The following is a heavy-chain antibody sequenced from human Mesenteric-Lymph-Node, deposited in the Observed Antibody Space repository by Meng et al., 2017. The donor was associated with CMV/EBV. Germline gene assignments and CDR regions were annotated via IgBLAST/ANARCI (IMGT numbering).Heavy chain of an antibody. J-gene: IGHJ4*02. D-gene: IGHD4-23*01. CDR1: GGSFSGYY. CDR3: ARHQRWLKSEGGFNY. V-gene: IGHV4-34*01. Sequence: QVQRQQWGAGLLKPSETMSLTCAVYGGSFSGYYWSCIRQPPGKGLEWIGEINHSGSTNYNPSLKSRVTISVDTSKNQFSLKLSSVTAADTAVYYCARHQRWLKSEGGFNYWGQGTLVTVSS. CDR2: INHSGST.